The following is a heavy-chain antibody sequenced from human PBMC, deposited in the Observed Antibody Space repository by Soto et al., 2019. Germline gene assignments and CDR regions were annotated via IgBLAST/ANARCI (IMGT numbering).Heavy chain of an antibody. CDR1: GAAIRGGDYY. CDR2: IDYTGGT. CDR3: ARVRYGDYGRGSYFDF. V-gene: IGHV4-30-4*01. J-gene: IGHJ4*02. D-gene: IGHD4-17*01. Sequence: QVRLQESGPRLVKPSQTLSLTCSVSGAAIRGGDYYWSWLRQPPGKGPEWIGMIDYTGGTHYNPTLTRAGSMSVATSANQFSLNVNFATAAHSDVYYCARVRYGDYGRGSYFDFWGPGILVTVSS.